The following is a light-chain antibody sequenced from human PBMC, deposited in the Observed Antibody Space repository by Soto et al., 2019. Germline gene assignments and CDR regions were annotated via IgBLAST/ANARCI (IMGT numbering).Light chain of an antibody. CDR1: SSDVGGYNY. CDR2: DVS. CDR3: SSYASTTRV. V-gene: IGLV2-14*01. Sequence: QSVLTQPASVSGSPGQSITISCTGTSSDVGGYNYVSWYQQHPGKAPKLMIYDVSNRPSGVSNRFSCSKSGNTASLTISGLQAEDEADYYCSSYASTTRVFGGGTKVTVL. J-gene: IGLJ3*02.